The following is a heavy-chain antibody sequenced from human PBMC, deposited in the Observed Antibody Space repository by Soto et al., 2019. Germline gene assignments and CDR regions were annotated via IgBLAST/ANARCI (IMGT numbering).Heavy chain of an antibody. D-gene: IGHD6-13*01. CDR1: GFTFSSYG. CDR3: AKVSSSWSRNIPFDY. V-gene: IGHV3-30*18. Sequence: GGSLRLSCAASGFTFSSYGMHWVRQAPGKGLEWVAVISYDGSNKYYADSVKGRFTISRDNSKNTLYLQMNSLRAEDTAVYYCAKVSSSWSRNIPFDYWGQGTLVTVSS. CDR2: ISYDGSNK. J-gene: IGHJ4*02.